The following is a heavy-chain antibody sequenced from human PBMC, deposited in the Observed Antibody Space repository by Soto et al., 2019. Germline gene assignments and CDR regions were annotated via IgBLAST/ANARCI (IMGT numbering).Heavy chain of an antibody. J-gene: IGHJ4*02. CDR1: GFTVSSNY. CDR3: ARARRNTAMAPDY. Sequence: PGGSLRLSCAASGFTVSSNYMSWVRQAPGKGLEWVSVIYSGGSTYYADSVKGRFTISRDNSKNTLYLQMNSLRAEDTAVYHCARARRNTAMAPDYWGQGTLVTSPQ. CDR2: IYSGGST. V-gene: IGHV3-53*01. D-gene: IGHD5-18*01.